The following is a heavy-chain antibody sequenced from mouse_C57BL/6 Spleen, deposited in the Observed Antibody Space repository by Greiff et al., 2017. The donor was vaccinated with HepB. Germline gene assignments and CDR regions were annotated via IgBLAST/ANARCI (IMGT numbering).Heavy chain of an antibody. D-gene: IGHD1-1*01. J-gene: IGHJ2*01. V-gene: IGHV1-61*01. Sequence: VQLQQPGAELVRPGSSVKLSCKASGYTFTSYWMDWVKQRPGQGLEWIGNIYPSDSETHYNQKFKDKATLTVDKSSSTAYMQLSSLTSEDSAVYYCASGYGSSWSYWGQGTTLTVSS. CDR1: GYTFTSYW. CDR3: ASGYGSSWSY. CDR2: IYPSDSET.